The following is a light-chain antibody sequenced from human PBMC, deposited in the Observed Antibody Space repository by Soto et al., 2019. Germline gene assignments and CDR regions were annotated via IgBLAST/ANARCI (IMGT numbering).Light chain of an antibody. CDR1: QSINNW. J-gene: IGKJ4*01. CDR3: QQYDTYPLT. CDR2: DAS. V-gene: IGKV1-5*01. Sequence: DVQMTQSPSSLSASVGDRVTITCRASQSINNWLAWYQQKPGKAPKFLIYDASTLETGVPSRFSGSASGTEFTLTSSVLQPEDVASYFCQQYDTYPLTFGGGTRVEL.